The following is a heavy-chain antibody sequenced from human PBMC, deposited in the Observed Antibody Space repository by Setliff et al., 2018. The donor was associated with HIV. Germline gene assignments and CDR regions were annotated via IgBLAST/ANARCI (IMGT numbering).Heavy chain of an antibody. V-gene: IGHV4-30-2*01. CDR1: GGSISSGGYS. J-gene: IGHJ5*02. CDR2: IYHSGST. CDR3: ARGGGVCDWFDP. Sequence: PSETLSLTCAVSGGSISSGGYSWNWIRQPPGKGLEWIGYIYHSGSTFYNPSLKSRVTISVDRSKNQFSLKLTSVTAADTALYYCARGGGVCDWFDPWGQGTLVTVSS. D-gene: IGHD3-10*01.